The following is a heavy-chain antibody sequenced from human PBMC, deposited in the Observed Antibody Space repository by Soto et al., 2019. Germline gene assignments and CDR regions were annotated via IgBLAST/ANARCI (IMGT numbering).Heavy chain of an antibody. V-gene: IGHV1-46*01. D-gene: IGHD3-10*01. J-gene: IGHJ6*02. CDR2: INPSGGST. CDR3: ARNQRRWFGELAYYYYYGMDV. Sequence: GASVKVSCKASGYTFTSCYMHWMRQAPGQGLEWMGIINPSGGSTSYAQKFQGRVTMTTDTSTSTAYMELRSLRSDDTAVYYCARNQRRWFGELAYYYYYGMDVWGQGTTVTVSS. CDR1: GYTFTSCY.